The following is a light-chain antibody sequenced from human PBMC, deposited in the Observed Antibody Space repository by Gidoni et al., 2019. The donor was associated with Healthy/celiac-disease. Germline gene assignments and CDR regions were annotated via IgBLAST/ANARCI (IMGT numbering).Light chain of an antibody. J-gene: IGLJ2*01. V-gene: IGLV2-14*01. Sequence: QSALTQPASVSGSPGQSLTISCTGTSSDVGGYNYVSWYQQHPGKAPKLMIYDVSIRPSGVSNRFSGSKSGNTASLTISGLQAEDEADYYCSSYTSSITLVVFGGGTKLTVL. CDR3: SSYTSSITLVV. CDR1: SSDVGGYNY. CDR2: DVS.